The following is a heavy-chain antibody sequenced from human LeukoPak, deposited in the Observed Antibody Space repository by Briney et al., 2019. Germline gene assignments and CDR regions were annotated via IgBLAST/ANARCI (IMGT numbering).Heavy chain of an antibody. CDR3: ASLGAYYDSSGVDY. CDR1: GYTFTGYY. V-gene: IGHV1-18*04. CDR2: ISAYNGNT. J-gene: IGHJ4*02. D-gene: IGHD3-22*01. Sequence: ASVKVSCKASGYTFTGYYMHWVRQAHGQGLEWMGRISAYNGNTNYAQKLQGRVTMTTDTSTSTAYMELRSLRSDDTAVYYCASLGAYYDSSGVDYWGQGTLVTVPS.